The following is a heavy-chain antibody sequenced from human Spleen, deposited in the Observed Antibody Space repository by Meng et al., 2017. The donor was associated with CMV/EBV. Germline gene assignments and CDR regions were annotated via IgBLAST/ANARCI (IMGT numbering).Heavy chain of an antibody. CDR3: TTRTYYYDSSASYNWFDP. CDR1: SGSA. Sequence: SGSAMHWVRQAPGKGLEWVGRIRSKSNNYATAYAASVKGRFTISRDDPKNAAYLQMNSLKTEDTAVYYCTTRTYYYDSSASYNWFDPWGHGTLVTVSS. J-gene: IGHJ5*02. V-gene: IGHV3-73*01. D-gene: IGHD3-22*01. CDR2: IRSKSNNYAT.